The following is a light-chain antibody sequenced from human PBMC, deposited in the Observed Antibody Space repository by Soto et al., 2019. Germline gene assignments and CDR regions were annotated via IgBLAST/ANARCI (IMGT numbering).Light chain of an antibody. J-gene: IGLJ2*01. CDR3: QVWDGSSDHPGVV. Sequence: SYELTQPPSVSVAPGKTARITCGGNNIGSKTVHWYQQKPGQAPVLVIYYDSDRPSGIPERFSGSNSENTATLTISRVEAGDEAGYYCQVWDGSSDHPGVVFGGGTKLTVL. CDR1: NIGSKT. CDR2: YDS. V-gene: IGLV3-21*04.